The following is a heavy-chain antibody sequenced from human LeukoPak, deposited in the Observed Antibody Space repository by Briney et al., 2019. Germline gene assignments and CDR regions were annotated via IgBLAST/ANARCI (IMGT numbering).Heavy chain of an antibody. D-gene: IGHD1-26*01. V-gene: IGHV3-48*01. J-gene: IGHJ4*02. CDR3: ARDRYSGSYFGIDY. CDR2: ISSSSSTI. CDR1: GLTFSSYG. Sequence: PGGSLRLSCAASGLTFSSYGMTWVRQAPGKGLEWVSYISSSSSTIYYADSVKGRFTISRDNAKNSLYLQLNGLRAEDTAVYYCARDRYSGSYFGIDYWGQGTLVTVSS.